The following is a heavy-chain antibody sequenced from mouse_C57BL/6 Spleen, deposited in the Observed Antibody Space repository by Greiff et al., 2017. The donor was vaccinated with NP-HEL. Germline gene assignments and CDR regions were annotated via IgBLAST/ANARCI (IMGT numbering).Heavy chain of an antibody. Sequence: EVKLQESGGGLVQPGGSMKLSCAASGFTFSDAWMDWVRQSPEKGLEWVAEIRNKANNHATYYAESVKGRFTISRDDSKSSVYLQMNSLRAEDTGIYYCTRSIYYDYVYYFDYWGQGTTLTVSS. CDR1: GFTFSDAW. V-gene: IGHV6-6*01. J-gene: IGHJ2*01. CDR3: TRSIYYDYVYYFDY. D-gene: IGHD2-4*01. CDR2: IRNKANNHAT.